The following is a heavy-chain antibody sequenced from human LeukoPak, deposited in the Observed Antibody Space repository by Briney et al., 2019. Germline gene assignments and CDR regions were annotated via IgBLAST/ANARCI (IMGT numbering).Heavy chain of an antibody. CDR3: ARDRRYVYSYGPGYAFDI. D-gene: IGHD5-18*01. CDR2: ISYDGSNK. CDR1: GFTFSSYA. V-gene: IGHV3-30*04. J-gene: IGHJ3*02. Sequence: GGSLRLSCAASGFTFSSYAMHWVRQAPGKGLEWVAVISYDGSNKYYADSVKGRLTISRDNSKNTLYLQMNSLRAEDTAVYYCARDRRYVYSYGPGYAFDIWGQGTMVTVSS.